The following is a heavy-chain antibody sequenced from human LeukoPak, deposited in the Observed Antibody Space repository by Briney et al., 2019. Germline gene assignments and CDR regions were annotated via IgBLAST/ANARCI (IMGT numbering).Heavy chain of an antibody. D-gene: IGHD2-15*01. CDR1: GYSFTNYW. J-gene: IGHJ4*02. V-gene: IGHV5-51*01. Sequence: GESLKISCKVSGYSFTNYWIGWVRQMPGKGLEGMGIIYPDDSDTKYSPSFQGQVTISADKSISTAYLQWISLKASDTAMYYCARSGRLGYCSGGSCFRWDYWGQGTLVTVSS. CDR2: IYPDDSDT. CDR3: ARSGRLGYCSGGSCFRWDY.